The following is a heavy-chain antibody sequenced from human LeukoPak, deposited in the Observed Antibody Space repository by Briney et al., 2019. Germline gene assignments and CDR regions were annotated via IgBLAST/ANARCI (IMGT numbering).Heavy chain of an antibody. J-gene: IGHJ4*02. V-gene: IGHV3-23*01. Sequence: TGGSLRLSCAASGFTFSSYAMGWVRQAPGKGLDWVSAISGSGGSTYYADSVKGRFTISRDNAKNSLYLQMNSLRAEDTAVYYCARAGKEGKWGQGTLVTVSS. CDR1: GFTFSSYA. D-gene: IGHD1-14*01. CDR3: ARAGKEGK. CDR2: ISGSGGST.